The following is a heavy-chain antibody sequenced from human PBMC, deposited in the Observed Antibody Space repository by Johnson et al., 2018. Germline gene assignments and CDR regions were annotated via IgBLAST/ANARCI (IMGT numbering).Heavy chain of an antibody. CDR2: ISYDGRNK. CDR3: AGGAPRWLQFMGSADYYYYMDV. Sequence: QVQLVQSGGGVVQPGRSLRLSCAASGFTFSSYGMHWVRQAPGKGLEWVSVISYDGRNKYYADSVKGRFTISIDNSKNTLYLQMNSLRAEDTAVYYCAGGAPRWLQFMGSADYYYYMDVWGKGTTVTVSS. J-gene: IGHJ6*03. D-gene: IGHD5-24*01. CDR1: GFTFSSYG. V-gene: IGHV3-30*03.